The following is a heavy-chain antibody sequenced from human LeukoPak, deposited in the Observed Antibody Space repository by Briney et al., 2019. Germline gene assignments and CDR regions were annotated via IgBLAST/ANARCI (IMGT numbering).Heavy chain of an antibody. Sequence: GGSLRLSCAASGFTFSNYWMYWVRQAPGKGLVWVSRINTDGSNTRYADSVKGRFTISRDNAKNTLYLQMDSLRAEDTAVYYCAREAYCDGDCYHNWFDPWGQGTLVTVSS. D-gene: IGHD2-21*02. CDR2: INTDGSNT. CDR1: GFTFSNYW. J-gene: IGHJ5*02. CDR3: AREAYCDGDCYHNWFDP. V-gene: IGHV3-74*01.